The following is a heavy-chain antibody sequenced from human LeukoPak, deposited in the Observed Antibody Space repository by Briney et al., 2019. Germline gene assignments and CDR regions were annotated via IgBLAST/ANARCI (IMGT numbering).Heavy chain of an antibody. D-gene: IGHD1-20*01. CDR2: ISYDGSNK. CDR3: ARDPPYNWNDRPDAFDI. V-gene: IGHV3-30-3*01. CDR1: GFTFSSYA. J-gene: IGHJ3*02. Sequence: GGSLRLSCAASGFTFSSYAMHWVRQAPGKGLEWVAVISYDGSNKYYADSVKGRFTISRDNSKNTLYLQMNSLRSDDTAVYYCARDPPYNWNDRPDAFDIWGQGTMVTVSS.